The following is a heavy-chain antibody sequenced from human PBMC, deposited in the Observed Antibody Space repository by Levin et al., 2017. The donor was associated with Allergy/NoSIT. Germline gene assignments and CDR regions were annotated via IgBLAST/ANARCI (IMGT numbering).Heavy chain of an antibody. CDR3: ARESVIGPNSHYYYYGMDV. V-gene: IGHV3-13*01. J-gene: IGHJ6*02. CDR2: IGFAGDT. CDR1: GFTFSSYD. Sequence: ASVKVSCAASGFTFSSYDIHWVRQVTGKGLEWVSGIGFAGDTYYTGSVKGRFTISRENAKNSVYLQMNSLTAGDTAVYYCARESVIGPNSHYYYYGMDVWGQGTTVTVSS. D-gene: IGHD3-16*02.